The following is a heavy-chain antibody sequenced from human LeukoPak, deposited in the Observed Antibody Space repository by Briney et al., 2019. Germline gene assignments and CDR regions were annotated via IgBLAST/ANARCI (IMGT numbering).Heavy chain of an antibody. J-gene: IGHJ4*02. CDR2: IYYSGST. Sequence: SETLSLTRTVSGGSISSSSYYWGWIRQPPGKGLEWIGSIYYSGSTYYNPSLKSRVTISVDTSKNQFSLKLSSATAADTAVYYCARHGSYRGIAATFWGQGTLVTVSS. CDR1: GGSISSSSYY. D-gene: IGHD3-16*02. V-gene: IGHV4-39*01. CDR3: ARHGSYRGIAATF.